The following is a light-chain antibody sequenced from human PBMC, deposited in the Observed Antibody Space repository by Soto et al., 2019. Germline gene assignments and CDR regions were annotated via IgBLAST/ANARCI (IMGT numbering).Light chain of an antibody. CDR3: QQLNSYPTT. V-gene: IGKV1-9*01. Sequence: DIQLTQSPSFLSASVGDRVTITCRASQGISSYLAWYQQKPGKAPKLLIYAASTLQSGVPSRFSGSGSGTEFTLTISSLQPEDFATYYCQQLNSYPTTFGQGTKV. J-gene: IGKJ1*01. CDR1: QGISSY. CDR2: AAS.